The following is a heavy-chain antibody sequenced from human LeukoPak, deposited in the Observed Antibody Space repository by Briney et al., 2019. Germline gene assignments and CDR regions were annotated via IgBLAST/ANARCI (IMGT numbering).Heavy chain of an antibody. Sequence: SETLSLTCTVSGGSVSSGSYYWSWIRQPPGKGLEWIGYIYYSGSTNYNPSLKSRVTISADTSKNQFSLKLSSVTAADTAVYYCARSRCSGSTSCYWFFFFDYWGQGTSVIVSS. D-gene: IGHD2-2*01. V-gene: IGHV4-61*01. J-gene: IGHJ4*02. CDR2: IYYSGST. CDR1: GGSVSSGSYY. CDR3: ARSRCSGSTSCYWFFFFDY.